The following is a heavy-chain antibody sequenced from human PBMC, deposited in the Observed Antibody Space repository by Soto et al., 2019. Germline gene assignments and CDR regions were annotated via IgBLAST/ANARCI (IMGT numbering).Heavy chain of an antibody. V-gene: IGHV4-31*03. Sequence: QVQLQESGPGLVKPSQTLSLTCTVSGGSISSGGYYWSWIRQHPGKGLEWIGYIYYSGSTYYNPSLKSRLTISVDPSKNQFSLKLSSVTAADTAVYYCARGGLLNWFDPWGQGTLVTVSS. CDR1: GGSISSGGYY. J-gene: IGHJ5*02. CDR2: IYYSGST. CDR3: ARGGLLNWFDP. D-gene: IGHD3-10*01.